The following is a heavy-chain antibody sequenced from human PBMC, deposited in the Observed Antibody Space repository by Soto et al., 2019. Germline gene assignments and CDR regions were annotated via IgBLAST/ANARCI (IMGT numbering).Heavy chain of an antibody. CDR2: LSYSGST. V-gene: IGHV4-39*01. CDR3: ARSYGAY. J-gene: IGHJ4*02. D-gene: IGHD4-17*01. CDR1: GGSISSSTYY. Sequence: PSETLSLTCTVSGGSISSSTYYWIWIRQPPGKGLEWIGSLSYSGSTLDNPSLKSRVTISLDTSRNQFSLKLSSVTAADTAFYYCARSYGAYWGQGTLVTVSS.